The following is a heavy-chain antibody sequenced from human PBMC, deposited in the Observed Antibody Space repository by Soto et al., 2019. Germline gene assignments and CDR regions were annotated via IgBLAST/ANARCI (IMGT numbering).Heavy chain of an antibody. D-gene: IGHD3-16*01. CDR3: ARESLRTAYFFDY. Sequence: PSETLSLTCTVSGGSVSSGSYYWSWIRQPPGKGLEWIGYIYYSGSTNYNPSLKSRVTISVDTSKNQFSLKLSSVTAADTAVYYCARESLRTAYFFDYWGQGTLVTVS. CDR1: GGSVSSGSYY. J-gene: IGHJ4*02. CDR2: IYYSGST. V-gene: IGHV4-61*01.